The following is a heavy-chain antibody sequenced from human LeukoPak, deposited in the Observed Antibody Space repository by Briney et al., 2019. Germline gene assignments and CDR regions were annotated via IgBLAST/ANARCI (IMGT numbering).Heavy chain of an antibody. CDR1: GFTFSSYW. Sequence: GGSLRLSSAASGFTFSSYWMSWVRQAPGKGLEWVANIKQDGSEKYYVDSVKGRFTISRDNAKNSLYLQMNSLRAEDTAVYYCARSSMITFGGVIVKAFDIWGQGTMVTVSS. CDR3: ARSSMITFGGVIVKAFDI. CDR2: IKQDGSEK. V-gene: IGHV3-7*03. J-gene: IGHJ3*02. D-gene: IGHD3-16*02.